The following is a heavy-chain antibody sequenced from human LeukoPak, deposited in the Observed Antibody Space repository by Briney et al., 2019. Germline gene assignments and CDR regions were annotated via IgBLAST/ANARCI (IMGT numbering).Heavy chain of an antibody. CDR2: INWNSGTI. J-gene: IGHJ5*02. V-gene: IGHV3-9*01. CDR1: GFTFDDYA. CDR3: AKDFFRGVMTNWFDP. D-gene: IGHD3-10*01. Sequence: PGGSLRLSCAASGFTFDDYAMHWVRQPPGKGLEWVSGINWNSGTIGYADSVKGRFTISRDNAKNSLYLQMNSLRAEDTALYYCAKDFFRGVMTNWFDPWGQGTLVTVSS.